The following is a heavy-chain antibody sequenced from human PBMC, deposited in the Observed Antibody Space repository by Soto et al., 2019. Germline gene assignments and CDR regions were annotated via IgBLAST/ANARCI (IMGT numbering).Heavy chain of an antibody. V-gene: IGHV3-30*18. D-gene: IGHD5-12*01. CDR2: ISYDGSNK. Sequence: VQLVESGGGVVQPGRSLRLSCAASGFTFSSYGMHWVRQAPGKGLEWVAVISYDGSNKYYADSVKGRFTISRDNSKNTLYLQMNSLRAEDTAVYYCAKDQDIVATFDAFDIWGQGTMVTVSS. CDR3: AKDQDIVATFDAFDI. CDR1: GFTFSSYG. J-gene: IGHJ3*02.